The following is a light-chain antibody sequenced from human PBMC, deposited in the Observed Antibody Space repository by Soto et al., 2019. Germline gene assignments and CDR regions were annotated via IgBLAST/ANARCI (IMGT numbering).Light chain of an antibody. CDR2: HAS. CDR3: QQRSNWPPYT. CDR1: QSFSSS. V-gene: IGKV3-11*01. J-gene: IGKJ2*01. Sequence: EIVLTQSPATMSLSPGERATLSCRASQSFSSSLACYQHKPGQAPRLLIYHASNRATSIPARFSSSGSGTDFTLTISSLEPKEFAVYYCQQRSNWPPYTFGQGTKLEIK.